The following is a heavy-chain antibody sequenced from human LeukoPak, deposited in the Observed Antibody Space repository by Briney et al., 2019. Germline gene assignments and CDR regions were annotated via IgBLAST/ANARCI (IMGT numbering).Heavy chain of an antibody. CDR1: GFTFDDYT. CDR2: ISWDGSSR. V-gene: IGHV3-43*01. Sequence: GGSLRLSCAASGFTFDDYTVHWVRQAPGKGLEWVSLISWDGSSRYYADSVKGRFTISRDNSKNSLYLQMNSLRTEDTALYYCARDNEAWYFDLWGRGTPVTVSS. J-gene: IGHJ2*01. CDR3: ARDNEAWYFDL.